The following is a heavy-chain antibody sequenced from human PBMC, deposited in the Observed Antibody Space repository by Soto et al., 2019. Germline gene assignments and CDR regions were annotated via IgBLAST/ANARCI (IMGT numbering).Heavy chain of an antibody. Sequence: ASVKVSCKASGYTFTSYYMHWVRQAPGQGLEWMGIINPSGGSTSYAQKFQDRVTMTWDRSTSTVYMELSSLTSEDTALYYCNREPRHTSYFDYWGQGTLVTVSS. CDR2: INPSGGST. CDR3: NREPRHTSYFDY. CDR1: GYTFTSYY. V-gene: IGHV1-46*03. J-gene: IGHJ4*02.